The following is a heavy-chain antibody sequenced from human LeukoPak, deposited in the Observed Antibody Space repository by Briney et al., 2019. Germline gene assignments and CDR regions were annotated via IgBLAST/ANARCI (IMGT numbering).Heavy chain of an antibody. V-gene: IGHV4-4*07. Sequence: PSETLSLTCTVSGGSISSYYWSWIRQPAGKGLEWIGRIYTSGSTNYNPSLKSRVTMSVDTSKNQFSLKLSSVTAADTAVYYCARDLDSWFGELLSEHWFDPWGQGTLVTVSS. CDR2: IYTSGST. CDR3: ARDLDSWFGELLSEHWFDP. CDR1: GGSISSYY. D-gene: IGHD3-10*01. J-gene: IGHJ5*02.